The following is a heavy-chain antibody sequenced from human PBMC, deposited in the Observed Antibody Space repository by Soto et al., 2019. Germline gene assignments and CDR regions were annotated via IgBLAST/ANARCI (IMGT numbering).Heavy chain of an antibody. CDR3: ARDPGYFSGGTCHSFGGCLDY. D-gene: IGHD2-15*01. CDR1: GFTFSSYS. V-gene: IGHV3-21*01. Sequence: EVQLVESGGGLVKPGGSLRLSCAASGFTFSSYSMNWVRQAPGKGLEWVASSSSVRSDYIYYADSLKGRFTISRDNAKTSLYLQMSSLRAEDTAVYYCARDPGYFSGGTCHSFGGCLDYWGQGSLVSVSS. CDR2: SSSVRSDYI. J-gene: IGHJ4*02.